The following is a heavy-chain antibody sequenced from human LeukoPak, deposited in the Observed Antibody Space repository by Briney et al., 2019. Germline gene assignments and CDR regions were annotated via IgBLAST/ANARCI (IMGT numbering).Heavy chain of an antibody. D-gene: IGHD3-10*01. Sequence: ASVKVSCEASGYTFTSYGITWVRQAPGRGLEWMGWISSYNGNTHYAQKLQGRDTMTTDTSTSTAYMELRSLRSDDKAVYYCARDLYSRRMDYYGSGSFFAYWGQGTLVTVSS. J-gene: IGHJ4*02. CDR1: GYTFTSYG. CDR3: ARDLYSRRMDYYGSGSFFAY. V-gene: IGHV1-18*01. CDR2: ISSYNGNT.